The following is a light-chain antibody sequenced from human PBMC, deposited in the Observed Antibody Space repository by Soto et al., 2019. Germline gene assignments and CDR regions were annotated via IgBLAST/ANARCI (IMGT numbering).Light chain of an antibody. CDR2: EVS. J-gene: IGLJ3*02. CDR3: NSYTSSSTWV. Sequence: QSVLTQPASVSGSPGQSITISCTGTSSDVGGHKYVSWYQQHPGKAPKLMIYEVSRRPSGVSHRFSGSKSGNTASLTISGLQAEDEGDYYCNSYTSSSTWVFGGGTKVTVL. CDR1: SSDVGGHKY. V-gene: IGLV2-14*01.